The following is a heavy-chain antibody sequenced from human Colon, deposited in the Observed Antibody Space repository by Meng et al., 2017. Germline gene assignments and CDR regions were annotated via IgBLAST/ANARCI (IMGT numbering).Heavy chain of an antibody. CDR2: ISYDGSHK. CDR3: TRDYNDGSGRFDI. CDR1: GFTFGSFA. Sequence: QVQLVESGGGVVLPGGSLRLSCAASGFTFGSFAMHWVRQAPGKGLEWVAGISYDGSHKFYADSVKGRFAISRDNSENTLFLQMSSLRAEDTALYYCTRDYNDGSGRFDIWGQGTLVTVSS. J-gene: IGHJ4*02. V-gene: IGHV3-30*15. D-gene: IGHD3-22*01.